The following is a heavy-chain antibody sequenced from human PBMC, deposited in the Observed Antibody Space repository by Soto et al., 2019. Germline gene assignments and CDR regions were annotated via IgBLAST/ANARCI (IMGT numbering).Heavy chain of an antibody. CDR2: ISSSSRTI. D-gene: IGHD3-22*01. CDR1: GFPFSSYS. CDR3: ARVYYQDGSVDRYFDN. V-gene: IGHV3-48*04. J-gene: IGHJ4*02. Sequence: GGSLRLSCAASGFPFSSYSMNWVRQAPGKGLEWVSYISSSSRTIYYADSVKGRFTISRDSAKNTLYLQMNSLRAEDTAVYYCARVYYQDGSVDRYFDNWGQGTLVTVSS.